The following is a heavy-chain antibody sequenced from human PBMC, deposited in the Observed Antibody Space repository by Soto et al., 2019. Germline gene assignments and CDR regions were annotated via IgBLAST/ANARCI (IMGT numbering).Heavy chain of an antibody. Sequence: PSETLSLTCAVYGGSFSYYSWTWIRQPPGKGLEWIGEINDSGSTNYTPSLERRVTISRDTSKNRFPLKLSSVTAADTAVYYCARGSHKLHSYDSSGFYHYVDYWGQGSLVTVS. V-gene: IGHV4-34*01. CDR3: ARGSHKLHSYDSSGFYHYVDY. D-gene: IGHD3-22*01. J-gene: IGHJ4*02. CDR2: INDSGST. CDR1: GGSFSYYS.